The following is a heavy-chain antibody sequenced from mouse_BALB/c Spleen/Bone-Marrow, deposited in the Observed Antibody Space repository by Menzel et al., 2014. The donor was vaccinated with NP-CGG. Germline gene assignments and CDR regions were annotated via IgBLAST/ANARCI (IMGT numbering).Heavy chain of an antibody. V-gene: IGHV5-17*02. CDR3: ARGVYGYVKYAMDY. D-gene: IGHD1-2*01. CDR2: WWCSSTI. Sequence: DVKLVESGGGLVQPGGSRKTLLCRLWIHFQWLWNALGSSGSREGAGVGRIHWWCSSTIYYADTVKGRFTISRDNPKNTLFLQMTSLRSEDTAMYYCARGVYGYVKYAMDYWGQGTSVTVSS. CDR1: IHFQWLW. J-gene: IGHJ4*01.